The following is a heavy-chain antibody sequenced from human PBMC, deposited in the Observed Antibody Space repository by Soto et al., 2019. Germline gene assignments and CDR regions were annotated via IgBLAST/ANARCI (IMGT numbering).Heavy chain of an antibody. V-gene: IGHV4-39*01. Sequence: QLQLQESGPGLVKPSETLSLTCTVSGGSISSTTHYWGWIRQPPGKGLEWIGSMYYSGSTFYNPSLKGRVTISVDTSKNQFSLNLSSVAAADTAVYYCAIRNCRGHSCYWYLDLWGRGTLVTVSS. CDR2: MYYSGST. D-gene: IGHD2-15*01. J-gene: IGHJ2*01. CDR3: AIRNCRGHSCYWYLDL. CDR1: GGSISSTTHY.